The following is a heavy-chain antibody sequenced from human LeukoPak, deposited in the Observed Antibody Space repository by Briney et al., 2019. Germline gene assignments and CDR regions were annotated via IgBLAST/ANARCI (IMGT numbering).Heavy chain of an antibody. CDR1: GFTFSSYD. D-gene: IGHD1-26*01. J-gene: IGHJ6*03. Sequence: GGSLRLSCAASGFTFSSYDMHWVRLATGKGLEWVSAIGTAGDTYYPGSVKGRFTISRENAKNSLYLQINSLRAGDTAVYYCARIKSGSSGKYYYYYMDVWGKGTTVTVSS. V-gene: IGHV3-13*01. CDR3: ARIKSGSSGKYYYYYMDV. CDR2: IGTAGDT.